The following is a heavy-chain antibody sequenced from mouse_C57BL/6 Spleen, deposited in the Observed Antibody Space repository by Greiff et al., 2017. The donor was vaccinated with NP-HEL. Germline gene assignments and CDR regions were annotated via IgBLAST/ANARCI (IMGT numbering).Heavy chain of an antibody. CDR2: IDPSDSYT. J-gene: IGHJ2*01. CDR1: GYTFTSYW. D-gene: IGHD3-2*02. CDR3: ARSPRDSSGYPIDY. V-gene: IGHV1-69*01. Sequence: QVQLQQPGAELVMPGASVKLSCKASGYTFTSYWMHWVKQRPGQGLEWIGEIDPSDSYTNYNQKFTGKSTLTVDKSSRTDSRQISSLTSENSAVYYCARSPRDSSGYPIDYWGQGTTLTVSS.